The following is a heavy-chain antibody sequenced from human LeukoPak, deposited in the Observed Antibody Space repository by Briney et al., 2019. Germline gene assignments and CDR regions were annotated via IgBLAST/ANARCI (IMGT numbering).Heavy chain of an antibody. J-gene: IGHJ4*02. CDR3: ARVLTAAGLDF. CDR1: GGSFSGYH. CDR2: IHNDART. D-gene: IGHD6-25*01. V-gene: IGHV4-34*01. Sequence: SETLSLTCAVYGGSFSGYHWTWIRQSPGKGLEWIGDIHNDARTASNPSLKSRVTMALHTSTNQFSLRVNSVTAADTAFYYCARVLTAAGLDFWGQGILVTISS.